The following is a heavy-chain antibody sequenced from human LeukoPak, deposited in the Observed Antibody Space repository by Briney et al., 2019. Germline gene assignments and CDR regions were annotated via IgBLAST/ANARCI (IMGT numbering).Heavy chain of an antibody. J-gene: IGHJ4*02. CDR3: ARPTSGNVDSGDFDF. CDR1: GXTFDEYA. V-gene: IGHV3-20*04. D-gene: IGHD2-21*01. CDR2: MKLSDDTS. Sequence: GGSLSLSWAASGXTFDEYAMTCVRHVPGEGREWVSFMKLSDDTSDYRDYMKGRITVSRGNARDSLYLKMSSLRAEDTAFYYCARPTSGNVDSGDFDFWGQGTLVTVSS.